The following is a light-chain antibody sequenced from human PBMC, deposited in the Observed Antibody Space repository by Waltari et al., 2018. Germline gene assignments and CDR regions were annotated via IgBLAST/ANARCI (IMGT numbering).Light chain of an antibody. Sequence: DIQMTQSPSSLSASVGARVTITCRASQSISSYLNWYQQKPGKAPKLLIYAASSLQSGVPSRFSGSGSGTDFNLTISSLQPEDFATYYCQQSYSTPWTFGQGTKVEIK. J-gene: IGKJ1*01. CDR3: QQSYSTPWT. CDR2: AAS. V-gene: IGKV1-39*01. CDR1: QSISSY.